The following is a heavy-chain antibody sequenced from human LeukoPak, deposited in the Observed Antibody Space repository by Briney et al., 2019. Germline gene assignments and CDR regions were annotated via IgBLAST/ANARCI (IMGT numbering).Heavy chain of an antibody. V-gene: IGHV4-59*01. CDR1: GDSFSSDY. J-gene: IGHJ4*02. Sequence: SETLSLTCTVSGDSFSSDYWSWIRQPPGKGLEWIGYIHSSGGSSYNPSLRSRVTISVDTSKNQFSLKLSSVTAADTAVYYCAGYGPRSYYKAFDYWGRESWSPSPQ. CDR3: AGYGPRSYYKAFDY. CDR2: IHSSGGS. D-gene: IGHD3-10*01.